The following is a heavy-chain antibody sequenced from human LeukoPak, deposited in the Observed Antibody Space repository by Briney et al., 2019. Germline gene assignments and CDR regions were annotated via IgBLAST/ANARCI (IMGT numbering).Heavy chain of an antibody. CDR2: ISYDGSNK. CDR3: AKDPGVYSGSYP. CDR1: GFTFSSYG. D-gene: IGHD1-26*01. V-gene: IGHV3-30*18. Sequence: PGGSLRLSCAASGFTFSSYGMHWVRQAPGKGLEWVAVISYDGSNKYYADSVKGRFTISRDNSKNTLYLQMNSLRAEDTAVYYCAKDPGVYSGSYPWGQGTLVTVSS. J-gene: IGHJ5*02.